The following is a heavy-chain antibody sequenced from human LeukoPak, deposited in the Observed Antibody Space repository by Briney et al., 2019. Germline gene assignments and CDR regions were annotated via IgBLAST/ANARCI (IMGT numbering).Heavy chain of an antibody. CDR3: AGSIEQQLPRRSYYFDY. Sequence: SSETLSLTCTVSGGSISSYYWSWIRQPAGKGLEWIGRIYTSGSTNYNPSLKSRVTISVDKSKNQFSLKLSSVTAADTAVYYCAGSIEQQLPRRSYYFDYWGQGTLVTVPS. V-gene: IGHV4-4*07. CDR1: GGSISSYY. J-gene: IGHJ4*02. CDR2: IYTSGST. D-gene: IGHD6-13*01.